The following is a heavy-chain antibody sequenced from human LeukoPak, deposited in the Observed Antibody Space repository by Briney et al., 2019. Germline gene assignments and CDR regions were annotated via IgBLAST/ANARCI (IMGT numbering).Heavy chain of an antibody. D-gene: IGHD5-24*01. J-gene: IGHJ3*02. Sequence: AGTLSFSSAASGFTIYGISWVPEPQAQGLEWMGRINPIFGRANYAQTFPGRVTITTYGSTSTAYMELSSLRSEDTAVYYCARDLGRWLQRVDAFDIWGQGTMVTVSS. V-gene: IGHV1-69*05. CDR3: ARDLGRWLQRVDAFDI. CDR1: ASGFTIYG. CDR2: INPIFGRA.